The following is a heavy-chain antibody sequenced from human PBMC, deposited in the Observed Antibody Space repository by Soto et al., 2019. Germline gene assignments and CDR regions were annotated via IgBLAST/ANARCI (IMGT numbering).Heavy chain of an antibody. D-gene: IGHD1-1*01. Sequence: EVQLLESVGGLVQPGGSLRLSCAASGFTFSTYAMTWVRQAPGKGLEWVSGISDNGGTTYYADSVKGRFTIPRDNPKSTLYLQMNSLRAEDTAVYYCAKGRGTGTTRLGAFDIWGQGTMVTVSS. J-gene: IGHJ3*02. CDR1: GFTFSTYA. V-gene: IGHV3-23*01. CDR3: AKGRGTGTTRLGAFDI. CDR2: ISDNGGTT.